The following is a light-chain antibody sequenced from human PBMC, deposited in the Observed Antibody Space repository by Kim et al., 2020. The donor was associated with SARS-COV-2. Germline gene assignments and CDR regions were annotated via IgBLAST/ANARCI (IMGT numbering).Light chain of an antibody. J-gene: IGLJ2*01. Sequence: VALGQTVRITCQGDSIRTYYATWYQQKPGQDPKVVIYGKDNRPSGVPDRFSGSSSGNTAYLTITGTQAGDEADYYCNSRDSNDYVVFGGGTKVTVL. CDR3: NSRDSNDYVV. CDR2: GKD. V-gene: IGLV3-19*01. CDR1: SIRTYY.